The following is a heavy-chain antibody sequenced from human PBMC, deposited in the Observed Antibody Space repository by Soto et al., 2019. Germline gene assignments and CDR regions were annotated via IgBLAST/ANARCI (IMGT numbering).Heavy chain of an antibody. J-gene: IGHJ6*02. D-gene: IGHD1-26*01. CDR1: GYSFTSYW. CDR3: ARLGGPPHDYYYYGMDV. Sequence: GESLKISCKGSGYSFTSYWIGWVRQMPGKGLEWMGIIYPGDSDTRYSPSFQGQVTISADKSISTAYLQWSSLKASDTAMYYCARLGGPPHDYYYYGMDVWDQGTSVTVSS. CDR2: IYPGDSDT. V-gene: IGHV5-51*01.